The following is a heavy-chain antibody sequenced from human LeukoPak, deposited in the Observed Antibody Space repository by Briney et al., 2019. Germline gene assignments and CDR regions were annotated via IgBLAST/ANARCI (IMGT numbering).Heavy chain of an antibody. J-gene: IGHJ6*03. D-gene: IGHD3-16*01. V-gene: IGHV4-59*02. CDR3: ARGGGITSQPWVYYYMDV. CDR2: IYYSGST. CDR1: GGSVSSYY. Sequence: PSETLSLTCTVSGGSVSSYYWSWIRQPPGKGLEWIGYIYYSGSTNYNPSLKSRVTISVDTSKNQFSLKLSSVTAADTAVHYCARGGGITSQPWVYYYMDVWGKGATVTVSS.